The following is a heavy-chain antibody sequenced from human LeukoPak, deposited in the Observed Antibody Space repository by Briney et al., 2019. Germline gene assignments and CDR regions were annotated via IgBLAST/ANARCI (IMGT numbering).Heavy chain of an antibody. CDR1: GGSISSSSYY. Sequence: SETLSLTCTVSGGSISSSSYYWGWIRQPPGKGLEWIGSIYYSGSTYYNPSLKSRVTISVDTSKNQFSLKLSSVTAADTAVYYCASEYRSHDAFDIWGQGTMVTVSS. CDR2: IYYSGST. CDR3: ASEYRSHDAFDI. D-gene: IGHD2-15*01. V-gene: IGHV4-39*07. J-gene: IGHJ3*02.